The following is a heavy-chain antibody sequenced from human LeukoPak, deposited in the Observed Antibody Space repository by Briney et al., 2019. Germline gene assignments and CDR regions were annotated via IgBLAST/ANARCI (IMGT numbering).Heavy chain of an antibody. Sequence: ASVKVSCKVSGYTLTELSMHWVRQAPGKGLEWMGGFDPEDGETNYAQKVQGRVTMTEDTSTDTAYMELNSLRSEDTAVYYCATGYPQLRFLEWSYHFDYWGQGTLVTVSS. J-gene: IGHJ4*02. CDR2: FDPEDGET. D-gene: IGHD3-3*01. CDR1: GYTLTELS. V-gene: IGHV1-24*01. CDR3: ATGYPQLRFLEWSYHFDY.